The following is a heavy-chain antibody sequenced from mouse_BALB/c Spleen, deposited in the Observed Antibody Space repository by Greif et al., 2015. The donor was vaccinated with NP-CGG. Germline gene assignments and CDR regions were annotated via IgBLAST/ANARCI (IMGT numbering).Heavy chain of an antibody. V-gene: IGHV1-18*01. J-gene: IGHJ4*01. Sequence: EVQLQQSGPELVKPGASVKISCKTSGYTFTEYTMHWVKQSHGKSFEWIGGINPNNGGTSYNQQFKGKATLTVDKSSSPSYMELRSLTSEDSAVYVCARNYYRYYADYYAMDYWGQGISATV. D-gene: IGHD2-14*01. CDR1: GYTFTEYT. CDR3: ARNYYRYYADYYAMDY. CDR2: INPNNGGT.